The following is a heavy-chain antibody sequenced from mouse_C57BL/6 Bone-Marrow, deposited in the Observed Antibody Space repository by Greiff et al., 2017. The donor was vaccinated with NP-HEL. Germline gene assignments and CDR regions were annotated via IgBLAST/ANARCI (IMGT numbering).Heavy chain of an antibody. D-gene: IGHD1-1*01. Sequence: EVQLQESGEGLVKPGGSLKLSCAASGFTFSSYAMSWVRQTPGKRLEWVAYISSGGDSIYYADTVKGRFTLSRDNARNTLYLQRSSLKSEDTAMYYWTRDGYYGSRPWFAYWGQGTLVTVSA. CDR1: GFTFSSYA. J-gene: IGHJ3*01. CDR3: TRDGYYGSRPWFAY. V-gene: IGHV5-9-1*02. CDR2: ISSGGDSI.